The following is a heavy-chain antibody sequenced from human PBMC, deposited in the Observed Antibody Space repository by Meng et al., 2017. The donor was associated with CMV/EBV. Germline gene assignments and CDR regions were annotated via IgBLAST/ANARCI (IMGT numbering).Heavy chain of an antibody. CDR2: ISSSGSTI. CDR1: GFTFSDYY. D-gene: IGHD2-2*01. CDR3: AREGLASCSSTSCYVYYYYGMDV. V-gene: IGHV3-11*04. Sequence: GESLKISCAASGFTFSDYYMSWIRQAPGKGLEWVSYISSSGSTIYYADSVKGRFTISRDNAKNSLYLQMNSLRAEDTAVYYCAREGLASCSSTSCYVYYYYGMDVWGQGTTVTVSS. J-gene: IGHJ6*02.